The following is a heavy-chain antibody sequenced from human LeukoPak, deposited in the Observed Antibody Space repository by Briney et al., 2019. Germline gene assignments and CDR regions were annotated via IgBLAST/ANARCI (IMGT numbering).Heavy chain of an antibody. Sequence: SETLSLTCTVSGGSISSYYWSWIRLPAGPGLEWLGRIYTSGSTNYNPSLKSRVTMSVDTPKNQFSLKRSSVTAADTAVYYCARAGRGGFDPWGQGTLVTVSS. D-gene: IGHD3-10*01. CDR1: GGSISSYY. CDR3: ARAGRGGFDP. V-gene: IGHV4-4*07. CDR2: IYTSGST. J-gene: IGHJ5*02.